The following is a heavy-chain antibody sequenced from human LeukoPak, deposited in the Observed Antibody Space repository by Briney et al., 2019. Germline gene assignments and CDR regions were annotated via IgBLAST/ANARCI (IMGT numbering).Heavy chain of an antibody. CDR2: IYTSGSA. V-gene: IGHV4-61*02. J-gene: IGHJ4*02. D-gene: IGHD3-22*01. CDR3: ARQYYYDSSGYWD. CDR1: GGSISSGSYY. Sequence: PSQTLSLTCTVSGGSISSGSYYWRWIRQPAGKGLEWIGRIYTSGSANYNPSLKSRVTISVDTSKNQFSLKLSSVTAADTAVYYCARQYYYDSSGYWDWGQGTLVTVSS.